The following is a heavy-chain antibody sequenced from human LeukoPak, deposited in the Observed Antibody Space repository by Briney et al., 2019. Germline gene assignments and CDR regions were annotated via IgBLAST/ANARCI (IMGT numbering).Heavy chain of an antibody. CDR3: ASENKRGYSYGSPTDAFDI. Sequence: GGSLRLSCAASGFTFSSYGMHWVRQAPGKGLEWVSSISSSSSYIYYADSVKGRITISRDNAKKSLFLDMNSLRAEDTAVYYCASENKRGYSYGSPTDAFDIWGQGTTVIVSS. V-gene: IGHV3-21*01. CDR2: ISSSSSYI. D-gene: IGHD5-18*01. J-gene: IGHJ3*02. CDR1: GFTFSSYG.